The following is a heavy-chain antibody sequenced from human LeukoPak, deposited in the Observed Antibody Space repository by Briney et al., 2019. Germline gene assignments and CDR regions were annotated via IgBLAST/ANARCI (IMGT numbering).Heavy chain of an antibody. D-gene: IGHD3-10*01. CDR1: GGSVISSDW. J-gene: IGHJ4*02. CDR3: AAFGSGTYYRSY. V-gene: IGHV4-4*02. CDR2: IYHSGKT. Sequence: SGTLSLTCAVSGGSVISSDWWSWVRQPPGKGLEWIGEIYHSGKTNYNPSLKSRVTISVDKSKDQFSLKLSSVTAADTAVYYCAAFGSGTYYRSYWGQGTLVTVSS.